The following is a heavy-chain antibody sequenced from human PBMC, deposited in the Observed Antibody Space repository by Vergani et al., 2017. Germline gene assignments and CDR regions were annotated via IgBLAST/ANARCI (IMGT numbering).Heavy chain of an antibody. D-gene: IGHD1-26*01. V-gene: IGHV1-8*03. CDR3: ARVYQVGATYGGGY. J-gene: IGHJ4*02. CDR2: MNPNSGNT. Sequence: QVQLVQSGAEVKKPGASVKVSCKASGYTFTSYDINWVRQATGQGLEWMGLMNPNSGNTGYAQKFQGRVTITRNSSISTAYMELSSLRSEDTAVYYCARVYQVGATYGGGYWGQGTLVTVSS. CDR1: GYTFTSYD.